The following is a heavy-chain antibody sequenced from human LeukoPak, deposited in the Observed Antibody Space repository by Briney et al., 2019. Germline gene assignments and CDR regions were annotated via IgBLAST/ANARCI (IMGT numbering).Heavy chain of an antibody. CDR3: ARAGGRGWFDP. Sequence: GASVKVSCKASGYTFTSYGISWVRQAPGQGLEWMGSINPNSGGTNYAQKFQGRVTMTTDTSMSTAYMELSRLTSDDTAVYYCARAGGRGWFDPWGQGTLVTVSS. CDR2: INPNSGGT. J-gene: IGHJ5*02. V-gene: IGHV1-2*02. CDR1: GYTFTSYG.